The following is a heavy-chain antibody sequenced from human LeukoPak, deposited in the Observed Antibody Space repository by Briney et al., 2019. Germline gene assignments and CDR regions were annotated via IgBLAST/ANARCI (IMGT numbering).Heavy chain of an antibody. CDR1: GFSLSKYW. Sequence: GGSPRLSCAASGFSLSKYWMHWVRQAPGKGLEWVANINEDGRQTFYVASVPGRLTISRENAKDSLYLQMNSLRVDDTAVYYCTSGKERTFPYWGLGTLVTVSS. CDR3: TSGKERTFPY. J-gene: IGHJ4*02. D-gene: IGHD3-16*01. CDR2: INEDGRQT. V-gene: IGHV3-7*01.